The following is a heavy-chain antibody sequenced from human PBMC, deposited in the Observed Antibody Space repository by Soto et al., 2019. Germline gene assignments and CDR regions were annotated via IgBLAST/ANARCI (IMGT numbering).Heavy chain of an antibody. CDR1: GYTFTTIG. V-gene: IGHV1-18*01. D-gene: IGHD2-15*01. CDR3: ARAFCSGGSCYLAY. CDR2: ISAYSGNT. Sequence: QVQLVQSGGEVKKPGAAVKVSCKASGYTFTTIGIGWVRQAPGQGLEWMGWISAYSGNTEYPEKLQGRVPMTIDTSTSTTYLELRSLRSDVASVYYCARAFCSGGSCYLAYWGQGALVTVSS. J-gene: IGHJ4*02.